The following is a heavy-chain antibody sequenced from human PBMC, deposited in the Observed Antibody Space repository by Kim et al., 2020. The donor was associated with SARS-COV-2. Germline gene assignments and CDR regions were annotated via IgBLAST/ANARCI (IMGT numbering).Heavy chain of an antibody. Sequence: VKGRFTISRDNSKNTLYLQMNSLRAEDTAVYYCARAKYCSSTSYYGSFDYWGQGTLVTVSS. D-gene: IGHD2-2*01. J-gene: IGHJ4*02. V-gene: IGHV3-30*01. CDR3: ARAKYCSSTSYYGSFDY.